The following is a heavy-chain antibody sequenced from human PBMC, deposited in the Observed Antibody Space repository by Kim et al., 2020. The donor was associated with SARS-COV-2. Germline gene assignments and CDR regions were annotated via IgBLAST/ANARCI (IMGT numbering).Heavy chain of an antibody. CDR1: GFTFSDYY. D-gene: IGHD6-13*01. J-gene: IGHJ6*02. CDR2: ISSSSSYT. CDR3: ARDFDSSSFSYYYYYGMDV. V-gene: IGHV3-11*06. Sequence: GGSLRLSCAASGFTFSDYYMSWIRQAPGKGLEWVSYISSSSSYTNYADSVKGRFTISRDNAKNSLYLQMNSLRAEDTAVYYCARDFDSSSFSYYYYYGMDVWGQGTTVTVSS.